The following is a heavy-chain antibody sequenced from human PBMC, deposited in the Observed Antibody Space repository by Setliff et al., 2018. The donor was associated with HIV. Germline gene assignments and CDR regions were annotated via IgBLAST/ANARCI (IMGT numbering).Heavy chain of an antibody. V-gene: IGHV1-2*02. D-gene: IGHD3-3*01. CDR2: INPHSGDT. CDR3: ARAPTLFGVEYYYYFDI. J-gene: IGHJ2*01. Sequence: GASVKVSCKASGYTFTGYYMHWVRQAPGQGLEWMGWINPHSGDTNYAQKFQDRVTMTRDTSVNIAYMQLSRLRSDDTAVYYCARAPTLFGVEYYYYFDIWGRGTLVTVSS. CDR1: GYTFTGYY.